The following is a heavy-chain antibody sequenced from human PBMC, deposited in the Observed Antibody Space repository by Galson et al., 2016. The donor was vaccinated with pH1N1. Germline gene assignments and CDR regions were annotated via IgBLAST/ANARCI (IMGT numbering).Heavy chain of an antibody. CDR1: GYTFTTYG. J-gene: IGHJ4*02. CDR2: ISTYTGNA. V-gene: IGHV1-18*01. Sequence: SVKVSCKASGYTFTTYGIDWVRQASGQGLEWMGWISTYTGNAKYAQKFQGRLTLTTDPFTNIAYMDLGSLTSDDTATYFCASRRILECSGGSCYLDFWGQGTLVTVSS. CDR3: ASRRILECSGGSCYLDF. D-gene: IGHD2-15*01.